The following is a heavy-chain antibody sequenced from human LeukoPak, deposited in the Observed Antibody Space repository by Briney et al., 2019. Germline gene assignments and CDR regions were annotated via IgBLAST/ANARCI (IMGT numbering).Heavy chain of an antibody. CDR1: GGSISSSSYY. Sequence: SETLSLTCTVSGGSISSSSYYWGWIRQPPGKGLEWIGSIYYSGSTYYNPSLKSRVTISVDTSKNQFSLKLSSVTAADTVVYYCASEVAAAGSRYYYGMDVWGQGTTVTVSS. CDR2: IYYSGST. CDR3: ASEVAAAGSRYYYGMDV. V-gene: IGHV4-39*07. D-gene: IGHD6-13*01. J-gene: IGHJ6*02.